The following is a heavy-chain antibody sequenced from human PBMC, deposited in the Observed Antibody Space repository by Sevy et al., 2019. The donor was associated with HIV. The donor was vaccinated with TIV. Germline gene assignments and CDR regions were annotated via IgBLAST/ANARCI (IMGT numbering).Heavy chain of an antibody. CDR3: ARVRYKYGHNYFDF. V-gene: IGHV3-11*06. CDR2: ISSSRTYA. J-gene: IGHJ4*02. Sequence: GGSLRLSCTASGFTFSDYYMSWIRQAPGKGLEWVSDISSSRTYANHADSVKGRFTISRDNAKNSLYLQMNNLRAEDTAVYYCARVRYKYGHNYFDFWGQGTLVTVSS. CDR1: GFTFSDYY. D-gene: IGHD5-18*01.